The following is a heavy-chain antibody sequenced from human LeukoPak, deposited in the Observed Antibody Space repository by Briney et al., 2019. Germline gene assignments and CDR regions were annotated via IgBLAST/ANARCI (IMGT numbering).Heavy chain of an antibody. CDR1: GGTFSSYA. CDR2: IIPIFGTA. V-gene: IGHV1-69*13. J-gene: IGHJ4*02. D-gene: IGHD6-13*01. CDR3: ARGGIAAAGRTSAVDY. Sequence: SVTVSCKASGGTFSSYALSWVRQAPGQVLEWMGGIIPIFGTATYAQKCQGRVTITADESTSTAYMELSSLRSEDTAVYYCARGGIAAAGRTSAVDYWGQGTLVTVSS.